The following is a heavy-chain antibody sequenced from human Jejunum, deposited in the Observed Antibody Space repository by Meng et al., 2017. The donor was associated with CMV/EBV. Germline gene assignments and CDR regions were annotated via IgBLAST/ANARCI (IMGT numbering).Heavy chain of an antibody. CDR3: ARGYASWTVDGRVGY. CDR2: IYYSGST. V-gene: IGHV4-4*02. D-gene: IGHD2-2*01. CDR1: GGSIGSINC. J-gene: IGHJ4*02. Sequence: VSGGSIGSINCWSWVRQPPGKGLEWIGEIYYSGSTNYNSSLESRVTISLDKSNKQFSLKLSSVTAADTAVYYCARGYASWTVDGRVGYWGQGTLVTVSS.